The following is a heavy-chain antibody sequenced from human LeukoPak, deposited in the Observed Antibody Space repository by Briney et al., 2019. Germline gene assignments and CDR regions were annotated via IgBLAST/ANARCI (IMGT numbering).Heavy chain of an antibody. CDR2: IWYDGSNK. Sequence: GRSLRLSCAASGFTFSSYGMHWVRQAPGKGLEWVAVIWYDGSNKYYADSVKGRFTISRDNSKNTLYLQMNSLRAEDTAVYYCARDPTTPKYYYDSGGYHGPLDYWGQGTLVTVPS. J-gene: IGHJ4*02. V-gene: IGHV3-33*01. D-gene: IGHD3-22*01. CDR3: ARDPTTPKYYYDSGGYHGPLDY. CDR1: GFTFSSYG.